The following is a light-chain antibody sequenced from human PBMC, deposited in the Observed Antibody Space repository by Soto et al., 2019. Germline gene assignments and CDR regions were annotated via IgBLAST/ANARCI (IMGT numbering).Light chain of an antibody. J-gene: IGKJ5*01. V-gene: IGKV3-11*01. CDR1: PSVSSY. CDR3: QQRSNWIT. CDR2: DAS. Sequence: EIVLTQSPATLSLSPGERATLSCRASPSVSSYLAWYQQKPGQAPRILIYDASNRATGIPARFSGSGSGTDFTLTISSLEPEDFAVYYGQQRSNWITFGQGTRLEIK.